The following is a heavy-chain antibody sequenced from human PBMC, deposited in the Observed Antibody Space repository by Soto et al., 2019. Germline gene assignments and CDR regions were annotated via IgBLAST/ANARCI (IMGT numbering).Heavy chain of an antibody. CDR3: AYGDYVGNWFDT. D-gene: IGHD4-17*01. CDR2: IYWDDDK. CDR1: GFSVSTSGVG. J-gene: IGHJ5*02. Sequence: QITLKESGPTLVKPTQTLTLTCTFSGFSVSTSGVGVGWIRQPPGKALEWLALIYWDDDKRYSPSLKSRLTITKDTSKNQVVLTMTNMDPVDTATYYCAYGDYVGNWFDTWGQGTLVTVSS. V-gene: IGHV2-5*02.